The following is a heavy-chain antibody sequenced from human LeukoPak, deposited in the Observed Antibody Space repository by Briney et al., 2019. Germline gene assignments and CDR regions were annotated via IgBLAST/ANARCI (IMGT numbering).Heavy chain of an antibody. Sequence: GGSLRLSCAASGFTVSSNYMSWVRQAPGKGLEWVSVIYSSGNTYYADSVKGRFTISRDNSKNTLYLQMNSLRDEDTAVYYCARVRVSVAGHDYWGQGILVTVST. CDR1: GFTVSSNY. CDR3: ARVRVSVAGHDY. CDR2: IYSSGNT. J-gene: IGHJ4*02. D-gene: IGHD6-19*01. V-gene: IGHV3-66*01.